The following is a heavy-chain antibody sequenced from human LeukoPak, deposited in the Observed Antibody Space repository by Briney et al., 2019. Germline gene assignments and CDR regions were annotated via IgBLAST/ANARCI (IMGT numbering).Heavy chain of an antibody. V-gene: IGHV3-74*01. J-gene: IGHJ5*02. CDR2: IKSDRSST. Sequence: GGSLRLSCAASGISFSNYWMHWVRQAPGKGLVWVSRIKSDRSSTSYADSVKGRFTISRDNAKNTLYLQMNSLRAEDTAVYYCTRRRAVGGFDPWGQGALVTVSS. CDR1: GISFSNYW. CDR3: TRRRAVGGFDP. D-gene: IGHD1-26*01.